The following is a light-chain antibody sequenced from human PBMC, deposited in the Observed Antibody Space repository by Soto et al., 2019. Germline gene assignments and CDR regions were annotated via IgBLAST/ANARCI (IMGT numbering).Light chain of an antibody. CDR3: QQSDSLPWT. CDR2: EES. J-gene: IGKJ1*01. Sequence: VVITDSPSTLSVSPVERATLSFRAIQSVGVRLAWYQHKPGQAPRLIIYEESNRAAGIPARFSGSGSGTDFTLTITSLEPEDFATYYCQQSDSLPWTFGQGTKV. V-gene: IGKV3-11*01. CDR1: QSVGVR.